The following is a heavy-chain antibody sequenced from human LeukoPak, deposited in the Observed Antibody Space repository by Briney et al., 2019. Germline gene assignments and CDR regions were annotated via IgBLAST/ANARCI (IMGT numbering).Heavy chain of an antibody. CDR3: ARDLHYYVATDV. CDR2: IRGSAGST. Sequence: GGSLRLSCAASGFTFSNYAMTWVRQAPGKGLEWVSTIRGSAGSTYYADSVKGRFTISRDNSKNTLFLQLHNLRVEDTALYYCARDLHYYVATDVWGQGTTVTVSS. D-gene: IGHD3-10*02. CDR1: GFTFSNYA. V-gene: IGHV3-23*01. J-gene: IGHJ6*02.